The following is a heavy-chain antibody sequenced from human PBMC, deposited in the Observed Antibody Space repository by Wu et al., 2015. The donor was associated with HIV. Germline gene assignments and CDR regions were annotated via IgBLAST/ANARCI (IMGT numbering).Heavy chain of an antibody. D-gene: IGHD3-22*01. Sequence: SCKASGGTFSSYAISWVRQAPGQGLEWMGGIIPIFGTANYAQKFQGRVTITTDESTSTAYMELSSLRSEDTAVYYCARGLNYYDSSGYGYYYYGMDVWGQGTTVTVSS. CDR3: ARGLNYYDSSGYGYYYYGMDV. V-gene: IGHV1-69*05. CDR1: GGTFSSYA. CDR2: IIPIFGTA. J-gene: IGHJ6*02.